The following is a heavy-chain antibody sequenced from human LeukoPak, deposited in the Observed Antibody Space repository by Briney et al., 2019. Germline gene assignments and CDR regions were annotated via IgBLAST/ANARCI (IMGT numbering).Heavy chain of an antibody. Sequence: SETLSLTCTVSGGSISSYYWSWIRQPPGKGLEWIGYIYTSGSTDYNPSLKSRVTRSVDTSKNQCSLKLSSVTAADTAVYYCARQSGSGWYYFDYCGQGTLVTVSS. CDR2: IYTSGST. V-gene: IGHV4-4*09. CDR1: GGSISSYY. D-gene: IGHD6-19*01. J-gene: IGHJ4*02. CDR3: ARQSGSGWYYFDY.